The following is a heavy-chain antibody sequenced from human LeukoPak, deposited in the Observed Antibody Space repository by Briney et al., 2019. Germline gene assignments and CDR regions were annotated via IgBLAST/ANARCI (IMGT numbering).Heavy chain of an antibody. V-gene: IGHV3-23*01. CDR1: GFTFSSYA. CDR3: AKDRSSWYYPFDS. Sequence: PGGSLRLSCAASGFTFSSYAMNWVRQAPGKGLEWVSAISGSGGSTYYADSVKGRFTISRDNSKNTLYLQMNSLRAEDTAVYYCAKDRSSWYYPFDSWGQGSLVTVSS. CDR2: ISGSGGST. D-gene: IGHD6-13*01. J-gene: IGHJ4*02.